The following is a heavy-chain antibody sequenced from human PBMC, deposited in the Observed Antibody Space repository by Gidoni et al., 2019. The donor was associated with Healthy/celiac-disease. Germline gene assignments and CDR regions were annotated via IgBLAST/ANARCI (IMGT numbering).Heavy chain of an antibody. D-gene: IGHD5-18*01. J-gene: IGHJ4*02. V-gene: IGHV4-31*03. CDR3: ARAKVDTAMVGGFDY. CDR1: GGSISSGGYY. CDR2: NYYSGST. Sequence: QVQLQESGPGLVKPSQTLSPTCPVSGGSISSGGYYWSWIRQHPGKGLAWIGYNYYSGSTYYNPSLKSRVTISVDTSKNQFSLKLSSVTAADTAVYYCARAKVDTAMVGGFDYWGQGTLVTVSS.